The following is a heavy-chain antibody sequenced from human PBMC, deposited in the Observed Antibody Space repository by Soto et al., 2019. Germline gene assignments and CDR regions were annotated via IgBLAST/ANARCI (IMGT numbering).Heavy chain of an antibody. CDR2: IRNRANSYTT. V-gene: IGHV3-72*01. D-gene: IGHD2-15*01. J-gene: IGHJ6*02. CDR3: ARVSMGVDGMDV. Sequence: EVQLVESGGGLVQPGGSLRLSCAASGFTFSNHYMDWVRQAPGKGLEWVGRIRNRANSYTTEYAASVKGRFTISRDDSKNSLYLQMNSLKTEDTAVYYCARVSMGVDGMDVWGQGTTVTVSS. CDR1: GFTFSNHY.